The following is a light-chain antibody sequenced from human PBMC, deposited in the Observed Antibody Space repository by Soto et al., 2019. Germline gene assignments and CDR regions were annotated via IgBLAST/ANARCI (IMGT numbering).Light chain of an antibody. CDR2: EVT. CDR1: SSDFTNYNL. V-gene: IGLV2-23*02. CDR3: SSYAGSSTYV. J-gene: IGLJ1*01. Sequence: QSALTQPASVSGSPGQSSTISCTGTSSDFTNYNLVSWYQQHPGKAPKLMIYEVTKRPSGVSDRFSASKSGYTASLTISGLQAEDEADYYCSSYAGSSTYVFGSGTKLTVL.